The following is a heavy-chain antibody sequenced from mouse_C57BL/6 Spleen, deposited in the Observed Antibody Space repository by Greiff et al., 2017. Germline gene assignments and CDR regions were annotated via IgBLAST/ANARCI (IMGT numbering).Heavy chain of an antibody. D-gene: IGHD1-2*01. V-gene: IGHV3-6*01. J-gene: IGHJ3*01. CDR1: GYSITSGYY. Sequence: ESGPGLVKPSQSLSLTCSVTGYSITSGYYWNWIRQFPGNKLEWMGYISYDGSNNYNPSLKNRISITRDTSKNQFFLKLNSVTTEDTATYYCARRVTTAWGQGTLVTVSA. CDR3: ARRVTTA. CDR2: ISYDGSN.